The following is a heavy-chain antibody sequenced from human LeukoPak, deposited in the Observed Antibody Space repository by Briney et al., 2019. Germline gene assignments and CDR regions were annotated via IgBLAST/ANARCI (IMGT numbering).Heavy chain of an antibody. Sequence: SVKVSCKASGGTFSSYAVSWVRQAPGQGLEWMGGIIPIFGTANYAQKFQGRVTITADESTSTAYMELSSLRSEDTAVCYCARVEALYGDYVTAFDIWGQGTMVTVSS. CDR1: GGTFSSYA. CDR2: IIPIFGTA. CDR3: ARVEALYGDYVTAFDI. J-gene: IGHJ3*02. V-gene: IGHV1-69*13. D-gene: IGHD4-17*01.